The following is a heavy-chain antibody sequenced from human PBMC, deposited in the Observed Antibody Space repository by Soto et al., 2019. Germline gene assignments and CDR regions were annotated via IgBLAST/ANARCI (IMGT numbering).Heavy chain of an antibody. V-gene: IGHV4-39*01. J-gene: IGHJ4*02. CDR2: IYYSGST. CDR3: ARQAPYYYGSGSYYDNSPDY. CDR1: GGSISSSSYY. Sequence: SETLSLTCTFSGGSISSSSYYWGWIRQPPGKGLEWIGGIYYSGSTYYNPSLKSRVTISVDTSKNQFSLKLSSVTAADTAVYYCARQAPYYYGSGSYYDNSPDYWGQGTLVTVSS. D-gene: IGHD3-10*01.